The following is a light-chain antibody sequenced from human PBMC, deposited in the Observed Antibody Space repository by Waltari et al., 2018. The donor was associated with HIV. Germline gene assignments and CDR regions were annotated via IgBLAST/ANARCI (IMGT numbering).Light chain of an antibody. V-gene: IGLV1-44*01. J-gene: IGLJ2*01. CDR2: STN. CDR3: ATWDDTLNGVI. CDR1: SSNIGSNS. Sequence: QSVLTQPPSASGTPGQRVTISCSGGSSNIGSNSVHWYQQLPGTAPRLLLYSTNQRPSRVPDRFAGSKAGTSASLAISGLQSEDEADYYCATWDDTLNGVIFGGWTKLTVL.